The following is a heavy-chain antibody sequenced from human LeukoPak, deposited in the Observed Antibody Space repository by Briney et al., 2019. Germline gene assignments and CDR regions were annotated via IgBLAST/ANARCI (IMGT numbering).Heavy chain of an antibody. V-gene: IGHV3-15*01. J-gene: IGHJ1*01. CDR3: IMTYY. CDR2: FKSKTDGGTT. CDR1: GFTFINAW. D-gene: IGHD2-21*01. Sequence: KPGGSLRLSCAASGFTFINAWISWVRQAPGKGLEWVGRFKSKTDGGTTDYAAPVKGRFTISGDDSKNTLYLQMNSLRTEDTAVYYCIMTYYWGQGTLVTVSS.